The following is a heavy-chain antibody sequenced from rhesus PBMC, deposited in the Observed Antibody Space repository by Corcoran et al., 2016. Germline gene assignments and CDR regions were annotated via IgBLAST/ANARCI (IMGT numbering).Heavy chain of an antibody. CDR1: GFSISSNW. CDR2: IDGNSGST. J-gene: IGHJ4*01. CDR3: ARGRTGVITDY. D-gene: IGHD3-22*01. V-gene: IGHV4-80*01. Sequence: QVQLQESGPGLVKPSETLSLTCSVSGFSISSNWWRLIRQPPGEGLEWSGEIDGNSGSTNYHPSRERRVTISKDTSMNQFSLKVSSLTAADTAVYYCARGRTGVITDYWGRGVLVTASS.